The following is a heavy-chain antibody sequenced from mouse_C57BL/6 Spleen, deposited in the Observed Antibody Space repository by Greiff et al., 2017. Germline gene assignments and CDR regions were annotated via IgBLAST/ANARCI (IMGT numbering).Heavy chain of an antibody. CDR1: GYTFTSYG. D-gene: IGHD3-2*02. J-gene: IGHJ3*01. V-gene: IGHV1-81*01. CDR2: IYPRSGNT. Sequence: VKLQESGAELARPGASVKLSCKASGYTFTSYGISWVKQRTGQGLEWIGEIYPRSGNTYYNEKFKGKATLTADKSSSTAYMELRSLTSEDSAVYFCARSAAQATWFAYWGQGTLVTVSA. CDR3: ARSAAQATWFAY.